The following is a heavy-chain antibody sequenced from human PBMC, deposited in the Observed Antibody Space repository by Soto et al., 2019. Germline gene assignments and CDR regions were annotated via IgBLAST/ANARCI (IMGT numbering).Heavy chain of an antibody. V-gene: IGHV4-39*01. CDR1: GGSISSSIYF. Sequence: NPSETLSLTCTVSGGSISSSIYFWDWIRQPPGKGLEWIGSIYYSGSTYYNPSLKSRVTISVDTSKNQFSLKLTSVTAADTAVYYCARRRRDGYNPDYWGQGTQVTVSS. D-gene: IGHD5-12*01. J-gene: IGHJ4*02. CDR3: ARRRRDGYNPDY. CDR2: IYYSGST.